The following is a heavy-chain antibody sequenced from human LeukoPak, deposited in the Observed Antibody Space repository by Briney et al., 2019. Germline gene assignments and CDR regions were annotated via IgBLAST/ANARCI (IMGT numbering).Heavy chain of an antibody. D-gene: IGHD3-10*01. CDR1: GGTFSSYA. Sequence: RASVKVSCKASGGTFSSYAISWVRQAPGQGLEWMGRIIPILGIANYAQKFQGRVTITADKSTSTAYMELSSLRSEDTAVYYCARGYGSGSYYTQSRPYYYGMDVWGQGTTVTVSS. CDR3: ARGYGSGSYYTQSRPYYYGMDV. V-gene: IGHV1-69*04. J-gene: IGHJ6*02. CDR2: IIPILGIA.